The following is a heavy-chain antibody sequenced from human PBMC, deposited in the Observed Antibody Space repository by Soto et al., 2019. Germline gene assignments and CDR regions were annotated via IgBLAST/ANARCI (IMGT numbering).Heavy chain of an antibody. D-gene: IGHD6-25*01. J-gene: IGHJ4*02. CDR3: AKGSQAAAVLDH. Sequence: QVQLVESGGGVVQTGRSLKLSCTTSGFTFSLYGMHWVRQAPGKGLEWLAVISFDAKNIYYADSVKGRFTISRDNSKTTLFLQMSHLRADDTAVYFCAKGSQAAAVLDHWGQGALVTVAS. CDR1: GFTFSLYG. CDR2: ISFDAKNI. V-gene: IGHV3-30*18.